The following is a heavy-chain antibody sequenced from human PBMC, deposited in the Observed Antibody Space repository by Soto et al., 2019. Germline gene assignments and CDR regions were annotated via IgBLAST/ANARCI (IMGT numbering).Heavy chain of an antibody. D-gene: IGHD2-15*01. CDR2: IIPILGIA. V-gene: IGHV1-69*04. CDR1: GGTFSSYT. Sequence: SVKVSCKASGGTFSSYTISWVRQAPGQGLEWMGRIIPILGIANYAQKFQGRVTITADKSTSTAYMELSSLRSEDTAVYYCARDRGRYCSGGSCYSDYYMDVWGKGTTVTVSS. CDR3: ARDRGRYCSGGSCYSDYYMDV. J-gene: IGHJ6*03.